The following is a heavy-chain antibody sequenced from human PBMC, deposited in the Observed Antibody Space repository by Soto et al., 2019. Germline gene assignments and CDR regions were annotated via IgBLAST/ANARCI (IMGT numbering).Heavy chain of an antibody. D-gene: IGHD6-13*01. CDR1: GGSFSGYY. Sequence: QVQLQQWGAGLLKPSETLSLTCAVYGGSFSGYYWSWIRQPPGKGLEWIGEINHSGSTNYNPSLKSRVTISVDTSKNQFSLKLGSVTAADTAVYYCARGLRGIAAAGTRGRRFDPWGQGTLVTVSS. J-gene: IGHJ5*02. V-gene: IGHV4-34*01. CDR3: ARGLRGIAAAGTRGRRFDP. CDR2: INHSGST.